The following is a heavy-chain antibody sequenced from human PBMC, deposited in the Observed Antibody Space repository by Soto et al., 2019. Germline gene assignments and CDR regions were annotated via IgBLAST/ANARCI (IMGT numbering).Heavy chain of an antibody. CDR2: FDPEDGET. CDR3: AKIGFPMKSWGFILLKAYVFDI. CDR1: GYTLTELS. D-gene: IGHD2-8*01. Sequence: ASVKVSCKVSGYTLTELSIHWVRQAPGKGLEWMGGFDPEDGETIYAQKFQGRVTMTEDTSTDTAYMELSSLRSEDTAAYYCAKIGFPMKSWGFILLKAYVFDIWGKGTMVTVSS. V-gene: IGHV1-24*01. J-gene: IGHJ3*02.